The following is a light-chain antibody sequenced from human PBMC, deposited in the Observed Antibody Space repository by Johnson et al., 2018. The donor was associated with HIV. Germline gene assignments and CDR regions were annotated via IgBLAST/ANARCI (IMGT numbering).Light chain of an antibody. Sequence: QSVLTQPPSVSAAPGQKVTISCSGSSSNIGNNYVSWYQQLPGTAPKLLIYDNNKRPSGIPDRFSGSKSGTSATLGITGLQTGDEADYYCGTWDSSLSAFYLFGTGTKVTVL. CDR3: GTWDSSLSAFYL. CDR1: SSNIGNNY. CDR2: DNN. V-gene: IGLV1-51*01. J-gene: IGLJ1*01.